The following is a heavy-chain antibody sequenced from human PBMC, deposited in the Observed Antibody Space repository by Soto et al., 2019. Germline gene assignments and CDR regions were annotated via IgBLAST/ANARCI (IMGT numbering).Heavy chain of an antibody. Sequence: SETLSLTCTVSGGSISSGDYYWSWIRQPPGKGLEWIGYIYYSGSTYYNPSLKSRVTISVDTSKNQFSLKLSSVTAADTAVYYCASVEYSSSELPNWGQGTLVTVSS. CDR3: ASVEYSSSELPN. CDR2: IYYSGST. J-gene: IGHJ4*02. D-gene: IGHD6-6*01. V-gene: IGHV4-30-4*01. CDR1: GGSISSGDYY.